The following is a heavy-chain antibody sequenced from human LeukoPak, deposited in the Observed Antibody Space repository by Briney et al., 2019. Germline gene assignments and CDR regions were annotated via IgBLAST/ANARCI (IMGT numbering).Heavy chain of an antibody. CDR1: GFTFSSYW. CDR3: ARAPSEIGGYYPEYFRH. D-gene: IGHD3-22*01. Sequence: GGSLRLSCAASGFTFSSYWMHWVRHAPGKGLVWVSRIKSDGKTNYADSVKGRFTISRDNAKNTVSLQMNGLRAEDTGVYYCARAPSEIGGYYPEYFRHWGQGTLVTVSS. CDR2: IKSDGKT. J-gene: IGHJ1*01. V-gene: IGHV3-74*01.